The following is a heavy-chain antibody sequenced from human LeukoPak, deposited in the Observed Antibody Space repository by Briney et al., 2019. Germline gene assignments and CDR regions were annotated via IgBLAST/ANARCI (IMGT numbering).Heavy chain of an antibody. CDR2: IGASGEST. Sequence: GGSLRLSCAASGFTFSVAAMTWVRQAPGKGLEWVSLIGASGESTYYADSVKGRFTISRDNSKNTVYLQMNSLRVEDTAVYDCAKEAPWATAMVILIDYWGQGTLVTVSS. J-gene: IGHJ4*02. CDR3: AKEAPWATAMVILIDY. D-gene: IGHD5-18*01. CDR1: GFTFSVAA. V-gene: IGHV3-23*01.